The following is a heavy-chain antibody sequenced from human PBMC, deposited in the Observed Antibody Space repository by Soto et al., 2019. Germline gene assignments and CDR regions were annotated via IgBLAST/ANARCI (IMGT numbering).Heavy chain of an antibody. CDR1: GYSFTSYY. V-gene: IGHV1-46*01. D-gene: IGHD3-22*01. Sequence: ASVKVSCKASGYSFTSYYMHWVRQAPGQGLEWMGIINPSGGGTTYAQKFQGRVTMTSDTSTSTVYMELSSLRSEDTAVYYCARATYYYYSSGYRNWFDPWGQGTLVTVSS. J-gene: IGHJ5*02. CDR2: INPSGGGT. CDR3: ARATYYYYSSGYRNWFDP.